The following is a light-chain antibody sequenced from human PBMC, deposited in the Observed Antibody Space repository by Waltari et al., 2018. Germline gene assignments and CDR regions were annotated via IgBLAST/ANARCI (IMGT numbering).Light chain of an antibody. J-gene: IGLJ2*01. CDR3: SSYISSDTLEL. CDR1: SSDLGNYNY. Sequence: HSALTQPASVSGSPGQSITISCTGSSSDLGNYNYVSWYQQHPGKAPKLMIFDVSNRPSGVSNRFSGSKSGNTASLTISGLQAEDEADYYCSSYISSDTLELFGGGTSLTVL. CDR2: DVS. V-gene: IGLV2-14*03.